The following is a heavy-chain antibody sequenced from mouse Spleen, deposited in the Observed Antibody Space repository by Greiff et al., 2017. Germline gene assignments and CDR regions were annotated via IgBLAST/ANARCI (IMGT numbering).Heavy chain of an antibody. CDR3: ARDEGGDPYWYFDV. Sequence: EVQVVESEGGLVQPGSSMKLSCTASGFTFSDYYMAWVRQVPEKGLEWVANINYDGSSTYYLDSLKSRFIISRDNAKNILYLQMSSLKSEDTATYYCARDEGGDPYWYFDVWGAGTTVTVSS. J-gene: IGHJ1*01. CDR2: INYDGSST. CDR1: GFTFSDYY. V-gene: IGHV5-16*01.